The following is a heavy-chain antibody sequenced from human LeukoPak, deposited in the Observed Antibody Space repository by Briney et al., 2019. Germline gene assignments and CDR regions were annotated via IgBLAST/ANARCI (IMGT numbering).Heavy chain of an antibody. V-gene: IGHV1-2*06. CDR3: ARVRYSGSYPDY. J-gene: IGHJ4*02. CDR1: GYTFTGYY. CDR2: INPNSGGT. D-gene: IGHD1-26*01. Sequence: GASVKVSCRASGYTFTGYYMPWVRQAPGQGLEWMGRINPNSGGTNYAQKFQGRVTMTRDTSISTAYMELSRLRSDDTAVYYCARVRYSGSYPDYWGQGTLVTVSS.